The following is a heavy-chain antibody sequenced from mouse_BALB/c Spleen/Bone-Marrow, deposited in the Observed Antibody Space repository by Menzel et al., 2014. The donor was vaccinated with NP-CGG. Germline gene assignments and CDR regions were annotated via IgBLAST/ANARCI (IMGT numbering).Heavy chain of an antibody. D-gene: IGHD1-1*01. CDR1: GFTFSSFG. CDR2: ISSGSSTI. Sequence: EVQRVESGGGLVQPGGSRKLSCAASGFTFSSFGMHWVRQAPEKGLEWVAYISSGSSTIYYADTVMGRFTISRDNPKNTLFLQMTSLRSEDTAMYYCARSGSSSGYFDYWGQGTTFTVSS. V-gene: IGHV5-17*02. CDR3: ARSGSSSGYFDY. J-gene: IGHJ2*01.